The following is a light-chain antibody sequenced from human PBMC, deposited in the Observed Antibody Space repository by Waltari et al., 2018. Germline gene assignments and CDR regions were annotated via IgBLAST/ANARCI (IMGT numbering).Light chain of an antibody. CDR2: SNN. J-gene: IGLJ1*01. CDR3: AAWDDSLNGRGV. CDR1: SSNIGSTT. Sequence: QSVLTQPPSASGTPGQTVTISCSGSSSNIGSTTVNWYQQLPGTAPKLLIYSNNQRPSGVPDRFSGSKSGTSASRAISGLQSEDEADYYCAAWDDSLNGRGVFGTGTKVTVL. V-gene: IGLV1-44*01.